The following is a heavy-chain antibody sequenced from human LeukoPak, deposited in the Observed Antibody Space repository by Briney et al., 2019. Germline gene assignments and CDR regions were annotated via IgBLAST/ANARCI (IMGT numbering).Heavy chain of an antibody. CDR2: ISYDGSNN. CDR3: ARDGAIAVAGFDY. V-gene: IGHV3-30-3*01. D-gene: IGHD6-19*01. Sequence: PGGSLRLSCAASGFTFSSYAMHWVRQAPGKGLEWVAVISYDGSNNYYADSVKGRFTISRDNSKNTLYLQMNSLRAEDTAVYYCARDGAIAVAGFDYWGQGTLVTVSS. J-gene: IGHJ4*02. CDR1: GFTFSSYA.